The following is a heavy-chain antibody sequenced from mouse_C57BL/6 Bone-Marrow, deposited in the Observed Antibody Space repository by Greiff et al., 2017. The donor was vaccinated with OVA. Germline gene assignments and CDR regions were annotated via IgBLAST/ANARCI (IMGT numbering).Heavy chain of an antibody. V-gene: IGHV14-4*01. J-gene: IGHJ2*01. CDR2: IDPENGDT. CDR1: GFNIKDDY. Sequence: EVHLVESGAELVRPGASVKLSCTASGFNIKDDYMHWVKQRPEQGLEWIGWIDPENGDTEYASKFQGKATITADTSSNTAYLQLSSLTSEDTAVYYCTTGAYYSNYDFDYWGQGTTLTVSS. D-gene: IGHD2-5*01. CDR3: TTGAYYSNYDFDY.